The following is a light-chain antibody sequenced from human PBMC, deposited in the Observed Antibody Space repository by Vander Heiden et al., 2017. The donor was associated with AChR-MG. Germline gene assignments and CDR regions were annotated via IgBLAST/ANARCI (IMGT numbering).Light chain of an antibody. J-gene: IGLJ1*01. V-gene: IGLV2-14*03. CDR2: DVS. Sequence: QSALTQPAPVSGPPAQSSTSSCTGTSSSVGGYNYVSWCQQHPGKAPQLVIYDVSKRPSGVSNRFSGSKSGNTASLTISGLQAEDEADYYCSSYTSGSTLDVFGTGTKVTVL. CDR3: SSYTSGSTLDV. CDR1: SSSVGGYNY.